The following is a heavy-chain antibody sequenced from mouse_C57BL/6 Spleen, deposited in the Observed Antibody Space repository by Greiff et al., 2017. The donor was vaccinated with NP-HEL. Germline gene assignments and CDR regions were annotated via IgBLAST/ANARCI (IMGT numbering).Heavy chain of an antibody. CDR1: GFTFSDYY. V-gene: IGHV5-12*01. Sequence: EVNVVESGGGLVQPGGSLKLSCAASGFTFSDYYMYWVRQTPEKRLEWVAYLSNGGGRTYYPDTVKCRFTISRDNAKNTLYLQMSRLKSEDTAMYYCARQGGDYFDYWGQGTTLTVSS. J-gene: IGHJ2*01. CDR3: ARQGGDYFDY. CDR2: LSNGGGRT.